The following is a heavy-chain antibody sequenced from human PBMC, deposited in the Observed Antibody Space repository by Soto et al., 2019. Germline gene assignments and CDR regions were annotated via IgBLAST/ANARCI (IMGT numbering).Heavy chain of an antibody. CDR1: GGAFSRYA. D-gene: IGHD3-22*01. CDR3: ARGVDYDSSSFYFFF. Sequence: SVKVSCKASGGAFSRYALNWVRQAPGQGPEWMGGIVPIFRKPNYAQKFQGRVTISADESTSTAYLELSSLRSEDTAVYYCARGVDYDSSSFYFFFWGQGALVTVSS. CDR2: IVPIFRKP. J-gene: IGHJ4*02. V-gene: IGHV1-69*13.